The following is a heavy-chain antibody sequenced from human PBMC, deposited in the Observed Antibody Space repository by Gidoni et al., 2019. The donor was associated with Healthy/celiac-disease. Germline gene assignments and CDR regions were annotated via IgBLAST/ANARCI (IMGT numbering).Heavy chain of an antibody. D-gene: IGHD6-19*01. V-gene: IGHV3-30*03. CDR2: ISYDGSNK. Sequence: QVQLVESGGGVVQPGRSLRLSCAASGFTFSTYGMHWVRQAPGKGLEWVAVISYDGSNKYYADSVKGRFTISRDNSKNTLYLQISSLRAEDTAVYYCASLRMGIAEAGTEDYWGQGTLVTVSS. CDR1: GFTFSTYG. J-gene: IGHJ4*02. CDR3: ASLRMGIAEAGTEDY.